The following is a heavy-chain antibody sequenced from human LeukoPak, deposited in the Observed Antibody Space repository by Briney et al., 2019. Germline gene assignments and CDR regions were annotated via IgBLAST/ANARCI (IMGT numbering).Heavy chain of an antibody. CDR3: ARGHCSGGSCYRAPQRPNWFDP. CDR1: GGTFSSYA. Sequence: SVKVSCKASGGTFSSYAISWVRQAPGQGLEWMGRIIPIFGIANYAQRFQGRVTITADKSTSTAYMELSSLRSEDTAVYYCARGHCSGGSCYRAPQRPNWFDPWGQGTLVTVSS. V-gene: IGHV1-69*04. D-gene: IGHD2-15*01. CDR2: IIPIFGIA. J-gene: IGHJ5*02.